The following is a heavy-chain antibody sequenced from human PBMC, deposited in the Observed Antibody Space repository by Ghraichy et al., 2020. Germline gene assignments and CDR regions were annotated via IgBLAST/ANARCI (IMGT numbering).Heavy chain of an antibody. D-gene: IGHD3-3*01. Sequence: GALRLSCAASGFTFSSYWMSWVRQAPGKGLEWVANIKQDGSEKYYVDSVKGRFTISRDNAKNSLYLQMNSLRAEDTAVYYCARASGEDFWSGYYVDYYYMDVWGKGTTVTVSS. CDR1: GFTFSSYW. CDR2: IKQDGSEK. V-gene: IGHV3-7*01. CDR3: ARASGEDFWSGYYVDYYYMDV. J-gene: IGHJ6*03.